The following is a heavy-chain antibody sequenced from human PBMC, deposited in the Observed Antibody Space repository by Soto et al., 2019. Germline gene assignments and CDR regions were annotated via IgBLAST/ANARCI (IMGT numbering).Heavy chain of an antibody. V-gene: IGHV4-61*01. CDR3: AREDSSGYSDY. J-gene: IGHJ4*02. D-gene: IGHD3-22*01. Sequence: QVQLQESGPGLVKPSETLSLTCTVSGGSVSGVSDYWSWFRQPPGKGLEWIGYSYFSGSTNYNPSLKSRVPRSVDMSKNQFALKLSSVTAADTAVYYCAREDSSGYSDYWGQGILVTVSS. CDR2: SYFSGST. CDR1: GGSVSGVSDY.